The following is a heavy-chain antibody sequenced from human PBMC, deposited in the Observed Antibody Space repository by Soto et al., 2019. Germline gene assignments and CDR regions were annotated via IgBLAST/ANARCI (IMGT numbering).Heavy chain of an antibody. J-gene: IGHJ4*02. CDR1: GLKFDDYA. CDR2: ISWNSDII. V-gene: IGHV3-9*01. CDR3: AKAPHHLLTGSVFDF. Sequence: EVQLVESGGGLVQPGRSLRLSRTASGLKFDDYAMHWVRQRPGKGLEWVSGISWNSDIIAYADSVKGRFTISRDNGKNSLYLQMGSLRAEDTALYYCAKAPHHLLTGSVFDFWGQGTLVTFSS. D-gene: IGHD3-9*01.